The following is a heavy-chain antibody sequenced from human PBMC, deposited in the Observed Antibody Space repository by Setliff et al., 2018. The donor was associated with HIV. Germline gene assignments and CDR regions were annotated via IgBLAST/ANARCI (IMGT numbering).Heavy chain of an antibody. Sequence: GGSLRLSCAASGFTFSSYSMHWVRQSPGKGLEELAVISEYGNNKYYRDSVKGRFTSSRDNSKNTLYVQMDSLGAEDTAVYYCARAQGGGYNMIDYWGQGTLVTVSS. CDR1: GFTFSSYS. J-gene: IGHJ4*02. CDR2: ISEYGNNK. CDR3: ARAQGGGYNMIDY. V-gene: IGHV3-30*04. D-gene: IGHD5-12*01.